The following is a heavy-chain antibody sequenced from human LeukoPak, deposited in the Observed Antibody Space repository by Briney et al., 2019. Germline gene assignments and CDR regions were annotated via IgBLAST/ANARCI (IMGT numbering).Heavy chain of an antibody. V-gene: IGHV4-4*07. CDR2: IYTSGST. Sequence: SETLSLTCTVSGGSISSYYWSWIRQPAGKGLEWIGRIYTSGSTNYNPSLKSRVTMSVDTSKNQFSLKLSSVTAADTAVYYCARIAKVKYDILTGYSTNWFDPWGQGTLVTVSS. CDR1: GGSISSYY. J-gene: IGHJ5*02. D-gene: IGHD3-9*01. CDR3: ARIAKVKYDILTGYSTNWFDP.